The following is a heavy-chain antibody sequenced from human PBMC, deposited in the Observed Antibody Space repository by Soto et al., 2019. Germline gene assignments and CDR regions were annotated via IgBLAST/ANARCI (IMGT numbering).Heavy chain of an antibody. CDR3: AKDYNPYDFWSGYYYDAFDI. D-gene: IGHD3-3*01. Sequence: GGSLRLSCAASGFTFSSYAMSWVRQAPGKGLEWVSAISGSGGSTYYADSVKGRFTISRYNSKNTLYLQMNSLRAEDTAVYYCAKDYNPYDFWSGYYYDAFDIWGQGTMVTVSS. CDR1: GFTFSSYA. CDR2: ISGSGGST. V-gene: IGHV3-23*01. J-gene: IGHJ3*02.